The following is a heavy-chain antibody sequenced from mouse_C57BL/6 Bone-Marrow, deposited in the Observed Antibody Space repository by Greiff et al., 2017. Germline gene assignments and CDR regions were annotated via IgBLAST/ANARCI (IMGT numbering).Heavy chain of an antibody. J-gene: IGHJ2*01. Sequence: VQLKESGPELVKPGASVKISCKASGYSFTDYNMNWVKRSNGKSLEWFGVIIPNYGTTSYNQRFKGKATLPVDQSSSTAYMQLNSLTSENSAGYCCASDSFVDYWVQGTTLTVSS. V-gene: IGHV1-39*01. CDR3: ASDSFVDY. D-gene: IGHD1-1*01. CDR1: GYSFTDYN. CDR2: IIPNYGTT.